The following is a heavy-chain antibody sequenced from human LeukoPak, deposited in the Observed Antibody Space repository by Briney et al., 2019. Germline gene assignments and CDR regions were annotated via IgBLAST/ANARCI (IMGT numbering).Heavy chain of an antibody. CDR1: GGSFSGYY. V-gene: IGHV4-34*01. CDR3: AGGGVTIFGVIRGYFDY. Sequence: SETLSLTCAVYGGSFSGYYWSWIRQPPGKGLEWIGEINHSGSTNYNPSLKSRVTISVDTSKNQFSLKLSSVTAADTAVYYCAGGGVTIFGVIRGYFDYWGQGTLVTVSS. J-gene: IGHJ4*02. CDR2: INHSGST. D-gene: IGHD3-3*01.